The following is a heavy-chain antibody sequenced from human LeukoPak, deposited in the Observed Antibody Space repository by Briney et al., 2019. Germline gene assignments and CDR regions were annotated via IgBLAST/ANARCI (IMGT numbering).Heavy chain of an antibody. CDR2: IYTSGST. CDR1: GGSISSYY. V-gene: IGHV4-4*07. CDR3: ARGIGDFWSATLERGYYFDY. D-gene: IGHD3-3*01. Sequence: SETLSLTCTVSGGSISSYYWSWIRQPAGKGLEWIGRIYTSGSTNYNPSLKSRVTMSVDTSKNQFSLKLSSVTAADTAVYYCARGIGDFWSATLERGYYFDYWGQGTLVTVSS. J-gene: IGHJ4*02.